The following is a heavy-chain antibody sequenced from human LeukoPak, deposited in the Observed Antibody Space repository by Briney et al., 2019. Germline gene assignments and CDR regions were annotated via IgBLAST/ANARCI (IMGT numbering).Heavy chain of an antibody. CDR3: ARGYCGGDCYGD. V-gene: IGHV3-21*01. D-gene: IGHD2-21*02. Sequence: GGSLRLSCAASGFTFSSHAMTWVRQAPGKGLEWVSVIGYGGGDIQYADSVKGRFTISRDNTKSSLYLQMNSLRAEDMAVYYCARGYCGGDCYGDWGQGTLVTVSS. CDR2: IGYGGGDI. CDR1: GFTFSSHA. J-gene: IGHJ1*01.